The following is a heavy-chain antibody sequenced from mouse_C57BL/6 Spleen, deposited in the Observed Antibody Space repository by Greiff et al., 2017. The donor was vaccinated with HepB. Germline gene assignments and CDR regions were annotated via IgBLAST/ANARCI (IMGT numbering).Heavy chain of an antibody. Sequence: VKLQQSGAELVRPGTSVKVSCKASGYAFTNYLIEWVKQRPGQGLEWIGVINPGSGGTNYNEKFKGKATLTADKSSSTAYMQLSSLTSEDSAVYFCARYGVTTVVDWYFDVWGTGTTVTVSS. CDR2: INPGSGGT. V-gene: IGHV1-54*01. CDR1: GYAFTNYL. D-gene: IGHD1-1*01. CDR3: ARYGVTTVVDWYFDV. J-gene: IGHJ1*03.